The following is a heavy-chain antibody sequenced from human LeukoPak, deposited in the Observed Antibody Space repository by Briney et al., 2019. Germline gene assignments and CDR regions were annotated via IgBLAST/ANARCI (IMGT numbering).Heavy chain of an antibody. Sequence: GGSLRLSCASSGFTFSFYWMHWVRQAPGKGLVWVSRINNDGSSTSYAGSVKGRFTTSRDNAKNTLYLQMNNLRAEDTAVYYCARDNEYCTGGTCRLDYWGQGALVTVSS. D-gene: IGHD2-15*01. CDR1: GFTFSFYW. CDR3: ARDNEYCTGGTCRLDY. J-gene: IGHJ4*02. CDR2: INNDGSST. V-gene: IGHV3-74*01.